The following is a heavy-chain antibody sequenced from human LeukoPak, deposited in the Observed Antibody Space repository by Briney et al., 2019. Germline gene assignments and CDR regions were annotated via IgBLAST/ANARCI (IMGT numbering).Heavy chain of an antibody. J-gene: IGHJ4*02. CDR1: GFTVSSNY. Sequence: GGSLRLSCAASGFTVSSNYMSWVRQAPGKGLEWVSVIYSGGSTYYADSVKGRFTISRDNSKNTLYLQMNSLRAEDTAVYYCARDRRTPSLSYYFDYWGQGTLVTVSS. V-gene: IGHV3-53*01. CDR2: IYSGGST. CDR3: ARDRRTPSLSYYFDY.